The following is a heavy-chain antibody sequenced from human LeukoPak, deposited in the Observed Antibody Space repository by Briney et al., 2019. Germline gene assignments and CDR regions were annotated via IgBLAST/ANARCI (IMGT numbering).Heavy chain of an antibody. CDR1: GYAFTGYY. J-gene: IGHJ4*02. D-gene: IGHD2-2*01. Sequence: ASVTVSCKASGYAFTGYYMHWVRQAPGQGLEWMGWINPNSGGTNYAQKFQGRVTMTRDTSISTAYMELSRLRSDDTAVYYCARDNTRSSIVVVPAVDNIPFDYWGQGTLVTVSS. CDR3: ARDNTRSSIVVVPAVDNIPFDY. V-gene: IGHV1-2*02. CDR2: INPNSGGT.